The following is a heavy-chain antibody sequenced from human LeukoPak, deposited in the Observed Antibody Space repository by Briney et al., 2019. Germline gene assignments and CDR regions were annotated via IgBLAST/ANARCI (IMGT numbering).Heavy chain of an antibody. D-gene: IGHD3-22*01. CDR3: ARTRNYYYDFDY. J-gene: IGHJ4*02. CDR2: IYHSGST. Sequence: PSETLSLTCTVSGYSISSGYYWGWIRQPPGKGLEWIGSIYHSGSTNYNPSLKSRVTISVDTSKNQFSLKLSSVTAADTAVYYCARTRNYYYDFDYWGQGTLVTVSS. V-gene: IGHV4-38-2*02. CDR1: GYSISSGYY.